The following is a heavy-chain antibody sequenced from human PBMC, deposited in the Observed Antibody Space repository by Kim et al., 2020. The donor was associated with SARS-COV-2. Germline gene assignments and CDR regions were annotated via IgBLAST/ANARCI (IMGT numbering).Heavy chain of an antibody. J-gene: IGHJ4*02. CDR3: ASQISRSYYRDY. CDR2: IYYSGST. Sequence: SETLSLTCTVSGGSISSSSYYWGWIRQPPGKGLEWIVSIYYSGSTYYNPSHKSRVTTSVDTSNNQYPLKLSSVTAADTALYYCASQISRSYYRDYWGQ. D-gene: IGHD1-26*01. CDR1: GGSISSSSYY. V-gene: IGHV4-39*01.